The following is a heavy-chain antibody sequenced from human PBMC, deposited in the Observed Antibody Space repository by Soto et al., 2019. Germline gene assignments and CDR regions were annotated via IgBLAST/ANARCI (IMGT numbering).Heavy chain of an antibody. CDR2: ISGSGGST. V-gene: IGHV3-23*01. D-gene: IGHD4-17*01. J-gene: IGHJ3*01. Sequence: EVQLLESGGGLVQPGGSLRLSCAASGFTFSSYAMSWVRQAPGKGLEWVSAISGSGGSTYYADSVKGRFTISRDNYKHALYLQMNCLRAEDTAVYYCAKDKGEYGDDGGDAFDFWGRGRMVTVAS. CDR3: AKDKGEYGDDGGDAFDF. CDR1: GFTFSSYA.